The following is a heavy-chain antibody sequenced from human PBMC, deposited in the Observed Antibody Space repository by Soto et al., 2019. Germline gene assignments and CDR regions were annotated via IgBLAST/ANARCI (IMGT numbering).Heavy chain of an antibody. CDR1: GFSLSNARMG. Sequence: QVTLKESGPVLVKPTETLTLTCTVSGFSLSNARMGVSWIRQPPGKALEWLAHIFSNDEKSYSTSLKSRLTISKDTSKSQVVLTMTNTDPVATATYYCARIVPSEWVEYYYYGMDVWGQGTMVTVSS. J-gene: IGHJ6*02. V-gene: IGHV2-26*01. CDR2: IFSNDEK. CDR3: ARIVPSEWVEYYYYGMDV. D-gene: IGHD6-19*01.